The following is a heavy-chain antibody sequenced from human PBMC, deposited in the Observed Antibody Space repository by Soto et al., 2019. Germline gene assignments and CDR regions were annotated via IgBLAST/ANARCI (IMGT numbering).Heavy chain of an antibody. J-gene: IGHJ4*01. Sequence: QVQLVQSGAEVKKPGSSLKVSCKASGGTFTNYAFSWVRQAPGQGLEWMGGIIPVFGTPDYAQTFQARVTITADESRSPASGQLFSLSSGLPPGFFCARERSVGFCITPPSPQPPYSHARPGGAQGTPAPVSS. D-gene: IGHD2-15*01. CDR1: GGTFTNYA. CDR2: IIPVFGTP. CDR3: ARERSVGFCITPPSPQPPYSHARPG. V-gene: IGHV1-69*12.